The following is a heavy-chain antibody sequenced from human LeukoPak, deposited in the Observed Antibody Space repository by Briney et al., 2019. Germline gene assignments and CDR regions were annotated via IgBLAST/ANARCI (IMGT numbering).Heavy chain of an antibody. CDR2: INPNSGGT. D-gene: IGHD2-15*01. Sequence: ASVKVSCKASGYTFTGYYMHWVRQAPGQGLEWMGWINPNSGGTNYAQKFQGRVTMTRDTFISTAYMELSRLRSDDTAVYYCARVAPIYDYCSGGSCYTAYYYYYMDVWGKGTTVTVSS. CDR1: GYTFTGYY. V-gene: IGHV1-2*02. J-gene: IGHJ6*03. CDR3: ARVAPIYDYCSGGSCYTAYYYYYMDV.